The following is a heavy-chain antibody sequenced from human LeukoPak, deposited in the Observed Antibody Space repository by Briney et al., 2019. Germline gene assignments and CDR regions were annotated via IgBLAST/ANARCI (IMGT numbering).Heavy chain of an antibody. D-gene: IGHD2-2*02. CDR2: ISAYNGNT. V-gene: IGHV1-18*01. CDR1: GYTFTSYG. J-gene: IGHJ5*02. Sequence: ASVKVSCKASGYTFTSYGISWVRQARGQGLEWMGWISAYNGNTNYAQKLQDRVTMTTDTSTSTAYMELRSLRSDDTAVYYCARVGGYCSSTSCYMFDPWGQGTLVTVSS. CDR3: ARVGGYCSSTSCYMFDP.